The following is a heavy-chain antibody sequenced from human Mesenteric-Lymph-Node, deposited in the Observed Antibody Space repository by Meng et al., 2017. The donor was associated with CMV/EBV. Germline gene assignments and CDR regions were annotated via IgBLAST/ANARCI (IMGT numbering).Heavy chain of an antibody. CDR2: INHSGNT. CDR1: GGSFSGYY. Sequence: CAVYGGSFSGYYWTWIRQPPGKGLEWIGEINHSGNTNYNPSLKSRVTISVDTSKNQFSLKLSSVTAADTSVYHCARGRNWGSSPFDYWGQGTLVTVSS. V-gene: IGHV4-34*01. CDR3: ARGRNWGSSPFDY. D-gene: IGHD7-27*01. J-gene: IGHJ4*02.